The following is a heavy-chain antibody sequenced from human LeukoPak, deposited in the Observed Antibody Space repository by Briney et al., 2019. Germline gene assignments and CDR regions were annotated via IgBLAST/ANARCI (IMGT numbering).Heavy chain of an antibody. J-gene: IGHJ3*01. CDR1: GGTCANYD. V-gene: IGHV1-69*05. D-gene: IGHD3-22*01. Sequence: SVKVSCKASGGTCANYDINWVRQAPGQGLAWMGGIIPMYGTTHYAQKFQGRVTITTDESTNTAYMELSSLRYEDTAVYYCARDRDSSVGGTFDVWGQGTLVTVSS. CDR3: ARDRDSSVGGTFDV. CDR2: IIPMYGTT.